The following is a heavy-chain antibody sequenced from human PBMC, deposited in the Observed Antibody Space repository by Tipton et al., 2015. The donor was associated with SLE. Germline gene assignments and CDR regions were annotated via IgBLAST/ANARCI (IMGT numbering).Heavy chain of an antibody. J-gene: IGHJ3*02. V-gene: IGHV4-59*11. D-gene: IGHD6-6*01. CDR3: ARGSSLGYDAFDI. Sequence: TLSLTCTVSGGSISSHYWRWIRQPPGKGLEWIGYIYYRGSTNYNPTLQSRVTISVDTSKNQFSLKLSSVTAADTAVYYCARGSSLGYDAFDIWGQGTMVTVSS. CDR2: IYYRGST. CDR1: GGSISSHY.